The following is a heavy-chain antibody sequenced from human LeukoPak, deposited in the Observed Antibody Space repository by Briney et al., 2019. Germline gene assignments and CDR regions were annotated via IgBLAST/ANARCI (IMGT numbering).Heavy chain of an antibody. Sequence: ASVKVSCKASGYTFTSFSITWVRQAPGQGLEWMGWISVYSGNTNYAQKLQGRVTMTTGTSTSTDYMELRSLRSDDTAGYYCARMGGELLGPWFDYWGQGTLVTVSS. CDR3: ARMGGELLGPWFDY. J-gene: IGHJ4*02. V-gene: IGHV1-18*01. CDR1: GYTFTSFS. D-gene: IGHD1-26*01. CDR2: ISVYSGNT.